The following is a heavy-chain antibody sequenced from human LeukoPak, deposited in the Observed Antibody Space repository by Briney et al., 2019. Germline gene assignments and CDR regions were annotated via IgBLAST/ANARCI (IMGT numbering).Heavy chain of an antibody. J-gene: IGHJ4*02. V-gene: IGHV3-33*06. CDR1: GFTFSNYG. CDR2: IWCDGSNK. Sequence: TGGSLRLSCAASGFTFSNYGMHWVRQAPGKGLEWVALIWCDGSNKYYADSVKGRFTISRDNSKNTLFLQMNSPRAEDTAVYYCAKDSVAAAGRGLDYWGQGTLVTASS. D-gene: IGHD6-13*01. CDR3: AKDSVAAAGRGLDY.